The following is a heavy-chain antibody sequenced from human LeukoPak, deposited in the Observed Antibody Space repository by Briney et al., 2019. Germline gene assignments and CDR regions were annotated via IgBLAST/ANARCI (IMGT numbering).Heavy chain of an antibody. J-gene: IGHJ4*02. CDR3: ARGCGGTSDYYPFYFDY. Sequence: GGSLRLSCAAFGFTFDDYGMSWVRQAPGKGLEWVSGINWNGGITAYADSVKGRFTISRDNAKNSLYLQMNSLRAEDTALYHCARGCGGTSDYYPFYFDYWGQGALVMVSS. CDR2: INWNGGIT. CDR1: GFTFDDYG. V-gene: IGHV3-20*01. D-gene: IGHD3-3*01.